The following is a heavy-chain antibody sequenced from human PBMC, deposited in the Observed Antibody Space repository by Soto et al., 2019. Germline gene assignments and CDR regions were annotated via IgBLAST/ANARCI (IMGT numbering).Heavy chain of an antibody. V-gene: IGHV1-69*06. CDR1: GGTFSSYA. CDR3: ARGYISSTSGYYYYGMDV. J-gene: IGHJ6*02. D-gene: IGHD2-2*01. Sequence: ASGGTFSSYAISWVRQAPGQGLEWIGGIIPIFGTANYAQKFQGRVTITADKSTSTAYMELSSLRSEDTAVYYCARGYISSTSGYYYYGMDVWGQGTTVTVSS. CDR2: IIPIFGTA.